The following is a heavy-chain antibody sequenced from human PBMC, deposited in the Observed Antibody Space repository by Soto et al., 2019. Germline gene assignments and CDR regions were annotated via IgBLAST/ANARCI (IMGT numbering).Heavy chain of an antibody. CDR2: IDSDGSST. CDR1: GFTFSSYW. Sequence: GSLRLSCAASGFTFSSYWMHWVRQAPGKGLVWVSRIDSDGSSTSYADSVKGRFTISRDNAKNTLYLQMNSLRAEDTAVYYCARVLRYFDWLLNGWIDYWGQGTLVTVSS. D-gene: IGHD3-9*01. V-gene: IGHV3-74*01. CDR3: ARVLRYFDWLLNGWIDY. J-gene: IGHJ4*02.